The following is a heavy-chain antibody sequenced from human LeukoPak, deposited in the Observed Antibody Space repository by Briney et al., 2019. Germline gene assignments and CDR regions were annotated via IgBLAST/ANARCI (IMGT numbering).Heavy chain of an antibody. J-gene: IGHJ4*02. Sequence: ASVKVSCKASGYTFTSYYMHWVRQAPGQGLEWMGIINPSGGSTSYAQKFQGRVTVTRDTSTSTVYMELSSLRSEDTAVYYCAREGVPAARFDYWGQGTLVTVSS. CDR1: GYTFTSYY. CDR2: INPSGGST. CDR3: AREGVPAARFDY. V-gene: IGHV1-46*01. D-gene: IGHD2-2*01.